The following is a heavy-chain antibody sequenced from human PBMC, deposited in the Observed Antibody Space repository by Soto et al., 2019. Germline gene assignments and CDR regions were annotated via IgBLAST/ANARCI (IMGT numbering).Heavy chain of an antibody. Sequence: GGSLRLSCAASGFTVSSNYMSWVRQAPGKGLEWVSVIYSGGSTYYADSVKGRFTISVDKSKNQFSLKLMSLSAADTAVYYCGRLEGLATISYYFDYWGQGALVTVSS. D-gene: IGHD3-9*01. CDR3: GRLEGLATISYYFDY. CDR2: IYSGGST. CDR1: GFTVSSNY. J-gene: IGHJ4*02. V-gene: IGHV3-66*04.